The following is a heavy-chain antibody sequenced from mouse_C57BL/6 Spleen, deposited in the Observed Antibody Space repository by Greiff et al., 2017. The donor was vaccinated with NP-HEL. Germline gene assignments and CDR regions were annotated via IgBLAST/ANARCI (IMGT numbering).Heavy chain of an antibody. CDR1: GYTFTSYW. Sequence: QVQLQQSGAELVKPGASVKLSCKASGYTFTSYWMHWVKQRPGRGLEWIGRIAPNSGGTKYNEKFKSKATLTVDKPSSTAYMQLSSLTSEDSAVYYCAITTVPAFDYWGQGTTLTVSS. J-gene: IGHJ2*01. D-gene: IGHD1-1*01. CDR2: IAPNSGGT. CDR3: AITTVPAFDY. V-gene: IGHV1-72*01.